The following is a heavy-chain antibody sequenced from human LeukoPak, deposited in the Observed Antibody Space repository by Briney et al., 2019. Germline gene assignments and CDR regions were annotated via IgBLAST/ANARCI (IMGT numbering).Heavy chain of an antibody. J-gene: IGHJ4*02. Sequence: GGSLRLSCAASGFTFSSYAMHWVRQAPGKGLEWVAVISYDGSNKYYADSVKGRFTISRDNSKNTLYLQINSLRAEDTALYYCARTAVGTETDYFDYWGQGTLVTVSS. CDR3: ARTAVGTETDYFDY. D-gene: IGHD4-23*01. CDR1: GFTFSSYA. CDR2: ISYDGSNK. V-gene: IGHV3-30*14.